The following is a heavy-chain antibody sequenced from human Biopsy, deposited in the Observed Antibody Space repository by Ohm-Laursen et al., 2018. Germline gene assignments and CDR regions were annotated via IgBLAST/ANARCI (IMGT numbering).Heavy chain of an antibody. Sequence: SLRLSCTASGFTFSSYAMSWVRQSPGKGLEWVSSTNNNGGRTYYTDSVKGRFTISRDNSKNTLYLQMSSLRAEDTAVYYCANWNYYYDSSGPPAFDVWGRGTMVTVS. CDR1: GFTFSSYA. J-gene: IGHJ3*01. CDR2: TNNNGGRT. V-gene: IGHV3-23*01. D-gene: IGHD3-22*01. CDR3: ANWNYYYDSSGPPAFDV.